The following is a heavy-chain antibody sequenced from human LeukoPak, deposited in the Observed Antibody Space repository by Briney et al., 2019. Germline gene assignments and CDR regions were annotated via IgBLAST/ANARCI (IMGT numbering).Heavy chain of an antibody. CDR1: GGSISSYY. J-gene: IGHJ3*02. D-gene: IGHD2-15*01. CDR2: IHYSGST. V-gene: IGHV4-59*01. Sequence: SETLSLTCTVSGGSISSYYWSWIRQPPGKGLEWIGYIHYSGSTHYNPSLKSRVTISVDTSKNQVSLKLRSVTAADTAVYYCATAKRDDWVVDAFDIWGQGTMVTVSS. CDR3: ATAKRDDWVVDAFDI.